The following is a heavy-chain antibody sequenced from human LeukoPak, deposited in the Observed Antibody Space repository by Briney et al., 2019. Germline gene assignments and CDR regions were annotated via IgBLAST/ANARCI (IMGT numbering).Heavy chain of an antibody. J-gene: IGHJ3*02. D-gene: IGHD3-10*01. Sequence: ASVKVSYKASGCTFTSYDINWVRQATGQGLEWMGWMNPNSGNTGYAQKFQGRVTMTRNTSISTAYMELSSLRSEDTAVYYCARGLGLLWFGELLRGHDAFDIWGQGTKVTVSS. CDR2: MNPNSGNT. CDR3: ARGLGLLWFGELLRGHDAFDI. CDR1: GCTFTSYD. V-gene: IGHV1-8*01.